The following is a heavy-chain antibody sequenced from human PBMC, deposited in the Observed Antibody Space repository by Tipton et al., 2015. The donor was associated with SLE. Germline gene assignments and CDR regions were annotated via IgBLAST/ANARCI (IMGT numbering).Heavy chain of an antibody. V-gene: IGHV3-11*01. D-gene: IGHD6-6*01. Sequence: GSLRLSCVASGFTFDDYAMHWVRQAPGKGLEWVSYISSSGSTIYYADSVKGRFTISRDNAKNSLYLQMYSLRAEDTAVYYCARDYSSSWRYYGMDVWGQGTTVTVSS. CDR2: ISSSGSTI. CDR3: ARDYSSSWRYYGMDV. J-gene: IGHJ6*02. CDR1: GFTFDDYA.